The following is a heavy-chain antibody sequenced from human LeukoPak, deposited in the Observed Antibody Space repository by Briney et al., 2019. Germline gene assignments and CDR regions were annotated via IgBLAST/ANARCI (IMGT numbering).Heavy chain of an antibody. CDR1: GFAFSSYA. CDR3: AKDLPHSKTYYYGMDV. V-gene: IGHV3-23*01. J-gene: IGHJ6*02. CDR2: ISGSGGST. Sequence: GGSLRLSCAASGFAFSSYAMSWVRQAPGKGLEWVSAISGSGGSTYYADSVKGRFTISRDNSKHTLYLQMNSLRAEDTAVYYCAKDLPHSKTYYYGMDVWGQGTTVTVSS.